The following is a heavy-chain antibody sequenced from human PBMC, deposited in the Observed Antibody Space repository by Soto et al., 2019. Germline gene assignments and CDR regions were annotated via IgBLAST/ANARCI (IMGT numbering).Heavy chain of an antibody. CDR1: GGSVSSGSYY. J-gene: IGHJ5*02. Sequence: QVQLQESGPGLVKPSETLSLTCTVSGGSVSSGSYYWSWIRQPPGKGLEWIGYIYYSGSTNYNPSLKSRVTISVDTSKNQFSLKLSSVTAADTVVYYCARDDDWFDPWGQGTLVTVSS. CDR3: ARDDDWFDP. CDR2: IYYSGST. V-gene: IGHV4-61*01.